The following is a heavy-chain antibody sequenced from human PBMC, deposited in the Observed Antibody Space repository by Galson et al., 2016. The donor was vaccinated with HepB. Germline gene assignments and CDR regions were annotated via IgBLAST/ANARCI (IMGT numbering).Heavy chain of an antibody. J-gene: IGHJ4*02. Sequence: SETLSLTCTVSGGSISSTNYYWGWIRQSPGKGLEWIGYIFHSGRTNYNPSLKGRVTISLDTSKDQFSLKLNSVTAADTAVYYCARTKGSIWYYFDYWGQGTLVTVSS. CDR1: GGSISSTNYY. D-gene: IGHD6-13*01. V-gene: IGHV4-61*05. CDR3: ARTKGSIWYYFDY. CDR2: IFHSGRT.